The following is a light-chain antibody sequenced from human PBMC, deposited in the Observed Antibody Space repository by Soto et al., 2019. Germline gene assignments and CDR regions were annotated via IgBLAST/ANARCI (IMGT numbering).Light chain of an antibody. CDR1: SSNVGSYKL. CDR2: EVS. Sequence: QSALTQPASVSGSPGQSITISCTGTSSNVGSYKLVSWYQQHPGKAPKLMIFEVSKRPSGVPDRFSGSKSGNTASLTISGLQAEDEADYYCCSYAGSYTWVFGGGTQLTVL. V-gene: IGLV2-23*02. J-gene: IGLJ3*02. CDR3: CSYAGSYTWV.